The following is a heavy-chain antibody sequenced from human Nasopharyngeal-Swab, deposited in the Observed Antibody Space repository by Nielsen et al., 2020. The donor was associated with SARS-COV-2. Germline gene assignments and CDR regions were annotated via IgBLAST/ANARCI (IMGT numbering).Heavy chain of an antibody. V-gene: IGHV4-39*01. CDR2: IYYSGST. CDR3: ARPNYDSSGYYRGQGAFDI. D-gene: IGHD3-22*01. CDR1: GGSISSSSYY. J-gene: IGHJ3*02. Sequence: SETLSLTCTVSGGSISSSSYYWGWIRQPPGQGLEWIGSIYYSGSTYYNPSLTSRVTISVDTSKNQFSLKLSSVTAADTAVYYCARPNYDSSGYYRGQGAFDIWGQGTMVTVSS.